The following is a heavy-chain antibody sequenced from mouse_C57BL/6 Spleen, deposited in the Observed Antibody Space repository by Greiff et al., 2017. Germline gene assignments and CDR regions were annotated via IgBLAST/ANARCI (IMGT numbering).Heavy chain of an antibody. Sequence: QVQLQQPGAELVRPGSSVKLSCKASGYTFTSYWMDWVKQRPGQGLEWIGNIYPSDSETHYNQKFKDKATLTVDKSSSTAYMQLSSLTSEDSAVYYCARGGGLVFAYWGQGTLVTVSA. CDR1: GYTFTSYW. D-gene: IGHD1-1*02. V-gene: IGHV1-61*01. J-gene: IGHJ3*01. CDR2: IYPSDSET. CDR3: ARGGGLVFAY.